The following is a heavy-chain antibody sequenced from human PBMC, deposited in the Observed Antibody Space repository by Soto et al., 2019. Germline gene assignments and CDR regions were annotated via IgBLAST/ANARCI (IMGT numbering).Heavy chain of an antibody. V-gene: IGHV3-53*01. CDR1: GFTVSSNY. D-gene: IGHD3-16*01. CDR3: AFGGGRWLQSSAFDI. Sequence: EVQLVESGGGLIQPGGSLRLSCAASGFTVSSNYMSWVRQAPGKGLEWVSVIYSGGSTNYADSVKGRFTISRDNSKNTLYLQMNSLRAEDTAVYYCAFGGGRWLQSSAFDIWGQGTMVTVSS. CDR2: IYSGGST. J-gene: IGHJ3*02.